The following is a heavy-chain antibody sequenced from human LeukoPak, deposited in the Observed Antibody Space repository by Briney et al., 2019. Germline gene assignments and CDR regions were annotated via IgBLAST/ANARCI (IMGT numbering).Heavy chain of an antibody. CDR2: MNSSCCTI. CDR1: GFTFSSYF. D-gene: IGHD3-10*02. Sequence: RGALTVSCAACGFTFSSYFMTWVRQAPGKGLEGVSYMNSSCCTIYYAHAVKGRFTISRDHANNSLYLQVNSLRAEDTAVYYCSGLGITMIGGVWGEGTTVTISS. V-gene: IGHV3-48*04. CDR3: SGLGITMIGGV. J-gene: IGHJ6*01.